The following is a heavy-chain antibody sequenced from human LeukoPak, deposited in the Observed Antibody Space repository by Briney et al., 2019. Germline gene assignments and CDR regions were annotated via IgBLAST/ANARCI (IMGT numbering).Heavy chain of an antibody. D-gene: IGHD5-18*01. CDR3: ARVQGYGYQIDI. CDR1: GFTFSSYS. V-gene: IGHV3-33*08. Sequence: TGGSRRLSCAASGFTFSSYSMHWVRQAPGKGLEWVAVIWYDGSNKYYADSVKGRFTLSRDNSKNTLYLQMNSLRAEDTAVYYCARVQGYGYQIDIWGQGTMVTVSS. CDR2: IWYDGSNK. J-gene: IGHJ3*02.